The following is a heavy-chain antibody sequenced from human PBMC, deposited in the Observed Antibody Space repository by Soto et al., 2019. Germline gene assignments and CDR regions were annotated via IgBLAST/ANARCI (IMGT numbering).Heavy chain of an antibody. CDR3: ARDGYYYDSSGYQRVYYFDY. D-gene: IGHD3-22*01. Sequence: SETLSLTCTVSGDSISSYYWSWIRQPPGKGLEWIGYIYYSGSTYYNPSLKSRVTISVDTSKNQFSLKLSSVTAADTAVYYCARDGYYYDSSGYQRVYYFDYWGQGTLVTVSS. CDR2: IYYSGST. V-gene: IGHV4-59*01. CDR1: GDSISSYY. J-gene: IGHJ4*02.